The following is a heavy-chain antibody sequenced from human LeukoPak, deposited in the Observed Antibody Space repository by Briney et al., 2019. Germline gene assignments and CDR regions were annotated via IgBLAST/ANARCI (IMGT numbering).Heavy chain of an antibody. Sequence: PSETLSLTCVVSNGSLSSYYWSWIRQPAGKGLEWIGRIHSTGSTNYNPSLKSRVSISLDESKNQFSVKLTSVTAADTAVYYCAGGSNGYYYPFGYWGQGALVTVSS. D-gene: IGHD3-22*01. J-gene: IGHJ4*02. V-gene: IGHV4-4*07. CDR3: AGGSNGYYYPFGY. CDR2: IHSTGST. CDR1: NGSLSSYY.